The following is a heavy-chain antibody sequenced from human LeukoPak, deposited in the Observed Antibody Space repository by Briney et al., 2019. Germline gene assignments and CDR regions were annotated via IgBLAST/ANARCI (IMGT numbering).Heavy chain of an antibody. CDR3: AKGLQLERWFDP. CDR2: ISGSGGST. J-gene: IGHJ5*02. Sequence: PGGSLRLSCAASGFTFSSYAMSWVRQAPGKGLEWVSAISGSGGSTYYADSVKGRFTISRDNSKNALYLQMNSLRAEDTAVYYCAKGLQLERWFDPWGQGTLVTVSS. CDR1: GFTFSSYA. V-gene: IGHV3-23*01. D-gene: IGHD1-1*01.